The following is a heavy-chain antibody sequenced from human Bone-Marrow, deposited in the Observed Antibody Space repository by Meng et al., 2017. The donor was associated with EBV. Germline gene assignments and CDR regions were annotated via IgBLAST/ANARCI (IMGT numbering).Heavy chain of an antibody. J-gene: IGHJ4*02. Sequence: QVQVVQSGAEVKKPGSSVKASCKASGGSFRSSAISWLRQAPGQGLEWMGGFLPILGAPNYAQRFQGRVTITADESTSTGYMELSSLRSEDTAVYYCARESGRGYSSDYWGQGTLVTVSS. CDR3: ARESGRGYSSDY. V-gene: IGHV1-69*01. CDR2: FLPILGAP. CDR1: GGSFRSSA. D-gene: IGHD5-18*01.